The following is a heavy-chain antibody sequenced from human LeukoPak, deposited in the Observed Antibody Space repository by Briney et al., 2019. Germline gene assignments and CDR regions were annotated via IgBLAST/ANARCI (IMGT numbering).Heavy chain of an antibody. CDR3: AKGDTTWELPHDY. CDR2: IYSGGST. V-gene: IGHV3-53*01. Sequence: PGGSLRLSCAASGFTVSSNYMNWVRQAPGKGLEWVSVIYSGGSTYYADSVKGRFTISRDNSKNTLYLQMNSLRAEDTAVYYCAKGDTTWELPHDYWGQGTLVTVSS. CDR1: GFTVSSNY. D-gene: IGHD1-26*01. J-gene: IGHJ4*02.